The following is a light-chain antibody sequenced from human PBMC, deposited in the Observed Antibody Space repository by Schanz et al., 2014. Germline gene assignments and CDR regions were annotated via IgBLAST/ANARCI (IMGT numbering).Light chain of an antibody. Sequence: DFVMTQSPDSLAVSLGERATINCKSSQSVLFSSNNKDYLAWYQQKPGQPPKLLIYWASTRESGVPDRFSGSGSGTDFTLTINGLQAEDVAVYYCQQYYGVPLTFGGGTKVEI. V-gene: IGKV4-1*01. CDR2: WAS. CDR3: QQYYGVPLT. J-gene: IGKJ4*01. CDR1: QSVLFSSNNKDY.